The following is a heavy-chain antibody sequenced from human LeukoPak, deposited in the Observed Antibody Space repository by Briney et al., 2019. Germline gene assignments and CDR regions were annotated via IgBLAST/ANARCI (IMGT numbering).Heavy chain of an antibody. J-gene: IGHJ3*02. CDR1: GFTFSSYG. V-gene: IGHV3-30*02. D-gene: IGHD3-22*01. Sequence: GGSLRLSCAASGFTFSSYGMHWVRQAPGKGLEWVAFIRYDGSDKYYADSVKGRFTISRDNSKNTLYLQMNSLRAEDTAVYYCAKDLYYDSSGYLPNGAFDIWGRGTMVTVSS. CDR2: IRYDGSDK. CDR3: AKDLYYDSSGYLPNGAFDI.